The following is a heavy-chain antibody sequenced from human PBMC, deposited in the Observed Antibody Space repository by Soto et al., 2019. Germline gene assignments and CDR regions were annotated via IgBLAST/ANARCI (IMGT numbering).Heavy chain of an antibody. D-gene: IGHD3-22*01. CDR3: ARDRGYYDSSGYYPPSTYGMDV. Sequence: QVQLVESGGGLVQPGGSLRLSCAASGFTFSDYYMTWIRQAPGKGLNWVSYISGSGSPIYYAGSVRGRFTVSRDNAKNSLYLQMNSLRAEDTAVYYCARDRGYYDSSGYYPPSTYGMDVWGQGTTVTVSS. V-gene: IGHV3-11*04. CDR1: GFTFSDYY. CDR2: ISGSGSPI. J-gene: IGHJ6*02.